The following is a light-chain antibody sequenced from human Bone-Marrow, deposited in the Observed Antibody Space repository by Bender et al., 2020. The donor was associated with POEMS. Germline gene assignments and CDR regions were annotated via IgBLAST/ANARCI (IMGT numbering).Light chain of an antibody. J-gene: IGLJ2*01. CDR1: SSGIGTYDL. V-gene: IGLV2-14*02. CDR2: EVT. Sequence: QSALTQPASVSGSPGQSITISCTGSSSGIGTYDLVSWYQQHPGKAPKLIIFEVTKRPSGVSDRFSASKSGNTASLTISGLQAEDEADYYCSSYTSSSTPRFGGGTKLTVL. CDR3: SSYTSSSTPR.